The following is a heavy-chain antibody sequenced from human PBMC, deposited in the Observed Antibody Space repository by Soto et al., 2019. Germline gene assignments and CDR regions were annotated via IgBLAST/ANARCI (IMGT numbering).Heavy chain of an antibody. CDR1: GGSFSGYY. Sequence: QVQLQQWGAGLLKPSETLSLTCAVYGGSFSGYYWSWIRQPPGKGLEWIGEINHSGSTNYNPSLKSRVTISVDTSKNQFSLKLSSVTAADTAVYYCARAPKGRVITFGGVIVVPDAFDIWGQGTMVTVSS. D-gene: IGHD3-16*02. CDR3: ARAPKGRVITFGGVIVVPDAFDI. CDR2: INHSGST. V-gene: IGHV4-34*01. J-gene: IGHJ3*02.